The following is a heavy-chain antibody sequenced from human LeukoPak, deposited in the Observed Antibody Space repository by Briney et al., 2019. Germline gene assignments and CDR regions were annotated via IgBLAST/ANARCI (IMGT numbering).Heavy chain of an antibody. J-gene: IGHJ4*02. CDR3: VRANYFDY. CDR2: IYYSGST. V-gene: IGHV4-59*07. CDR1: GGSISSYY. Sequence: PSDTLSLTCTVSGGSISSYYWSWIRQPPGKGLEWIGYIYYSGSTNYNPSLKSRATISVDTSKNQFSLKLRSVTAADTAVYYCVRANYFDYWGQGTLVTVSS.